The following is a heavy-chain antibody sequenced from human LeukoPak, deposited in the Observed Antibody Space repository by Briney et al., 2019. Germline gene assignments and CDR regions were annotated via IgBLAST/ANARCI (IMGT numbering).Heavy chain of an antibody. CDR2: INPSGGST. J-gene: IGHJ6*03. Sequence: ASVKVSCKASGYTFTSYYTHWVRQAPGQGLEWMGIINPSGGSTSYAQKFQGRVTMTRDTSTSTVYMELSSLRSEDTAVYYCAREIPSLYYMDVWGKGTTVTISS. V-gene: IGHV1-46*01. CDR3: AREIPSLYYMDV. CDR1: GYTFTSYY.